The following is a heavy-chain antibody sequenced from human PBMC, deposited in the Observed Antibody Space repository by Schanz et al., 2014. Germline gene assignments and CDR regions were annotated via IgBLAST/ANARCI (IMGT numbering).Heavy chain of an antibody. Sequence: EVQLLESGGALEQPGGSLRLSCAASGITFSDYAMSWVRQAPGKGLEWVSRINSDGRSTNYADSVKGRFSISRDNARNTLHLQMDSLRDEDTAVYYCAKGNTEARLSDFWGQGTLVAVSS. CDR3: AKGNTEARLSDF. CDR2: INSDGRST. D-gene: IGHD6-6*01. V-gene: IGHV3-23*01. CDR1: GITFSDYA. J-gene: IGHJ4*02.